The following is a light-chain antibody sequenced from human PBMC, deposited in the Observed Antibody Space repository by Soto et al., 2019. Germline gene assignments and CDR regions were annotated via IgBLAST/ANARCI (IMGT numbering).Light chain of an antibody. CDR3: VTWDDSLNGVV. V-gene: IGLV1-44*01. CDR2: DNN. CDR1: YPNIGSNT. J-gene: IGLJ2*01. Sequence: QSVLTQPPSASGTPGQRVTISCSGGYPNIGSNTVNWYHQLPGTAPKLLIYDNNQRPSGVPDRFSGSTSGTSASLAISGLLSEDEADYYCVTWDDSLNGVVFGGGTKLTVL.